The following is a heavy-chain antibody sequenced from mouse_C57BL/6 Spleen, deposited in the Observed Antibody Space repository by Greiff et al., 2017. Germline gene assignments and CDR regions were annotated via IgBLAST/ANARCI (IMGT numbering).Heavy chain of an antibody. Sequence: EVQGVESGGGLVQPKGSLKLSCAASGFSFNTYAMNWVRQAPGKGLEWVARIRSKSNNYATYYADSVKDRFTISRDDSESMLYLQMNNLKTEDTAMYYCVRQGDAGFAYWGQGTLVTVSA. J-gene: IGHJ3*01. V-gene: IGHV10-1*01. CDR1: GFSFNTYA. CDR2: IRSKSNNYAT. CDR3: VRQGDAGFAY.